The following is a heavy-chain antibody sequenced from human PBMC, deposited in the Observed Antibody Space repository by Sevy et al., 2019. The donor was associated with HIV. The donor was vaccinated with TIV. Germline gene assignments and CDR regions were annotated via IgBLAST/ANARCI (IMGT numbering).Heavy chain of an antibody. D-gene: IGHD3-10*01. CDR2: IYYSGST. CDR1: GGSISSSSYY. J-gene: IGHJ5*02. V-gene: IGHV4-39*01. CDR3: ARHWAPPLSSGTASGWGQWFDP. Sequence: SETLSLTCTVSGGSISSSSYYWGWIRQPPGKGLEWIGSIYYSGSTYYNPSLKSRVTISVDTSKNQFSLKLSSVTAADTAVYYCARHWAPPLSSGTASGWGQWFDPWGQGTLVTVSS.